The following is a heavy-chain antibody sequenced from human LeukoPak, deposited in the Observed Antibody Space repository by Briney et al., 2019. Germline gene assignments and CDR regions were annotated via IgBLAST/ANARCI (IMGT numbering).Heavy chain of an antibody. Sequence: GGSLRLACAASGFTFSSYGMIWVRQAPAKGLEWVSAIETGGASTYYADSVKGRFSISRDNSKNTLYLQMNSLRAEDTAVYYCATSIYSSGWFDPWGQGTLVTVSS. J-gene: IGHJ5*02. V-gene: IGHV3-23*05. D-gene: IGHD3-22*01. CDR1: GFTFSSYG. CDR2: IETGGAST. CDR3: ATSIYSSGWFDP.